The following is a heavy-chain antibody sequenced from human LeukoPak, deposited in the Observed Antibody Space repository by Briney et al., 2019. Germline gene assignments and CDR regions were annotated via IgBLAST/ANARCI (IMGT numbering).Heavy chain of an antibody. Sequence: RGSLRLSCAASGFTFSSYDMNWVRQAPGKGLERVSFISSGGSTIYYADSVRGRFTISRDNAKNSLYLQMHSLRAEDTAVYYCAREGVRYYGMDVWGQGTTVTVSS. V-gene: IGHV3-48*03. CDR2: ISSGGSTI. J-gene: IGHJ6*02. CDR3: AREGVRYYGMDV. CDR1: GFTFSSYD.